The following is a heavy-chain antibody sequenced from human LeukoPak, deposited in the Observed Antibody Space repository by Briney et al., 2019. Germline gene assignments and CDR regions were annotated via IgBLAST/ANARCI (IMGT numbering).Heavy chain of an antibody. CDR3: ARDRGYSSFDY. V-gene: IGHV3-48*03. Sequence: GGSLRLSCAASGFTFNNFEMNWVRQAPGKGLEWISYISSSGSTMYYADSVKGRFTISRDNAKNSLFLQMNSLRVEDTAVYYCARDRGYSSFDYWGQGTLVTVSS. D-gene: IGHD4-23*01. CDR1: GFTFNNFE. J-gene: IGHJ4*02. CDR2: ISSSGSTM.